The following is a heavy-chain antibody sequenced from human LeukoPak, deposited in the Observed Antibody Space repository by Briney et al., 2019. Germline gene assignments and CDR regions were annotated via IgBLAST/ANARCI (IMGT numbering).Heavy chain of an antibody. J-gene: IGHJ4*02. D-gene: IGHD1-26*01. Sequence: ASVKVSCKASGCTFTNYYIHWVREAPGQGLEWMGIINPRDVSTSYAQKFQGRVTMTGDTSISTAYMELSSLRSDDTAVYYCTRESGSYHGNDYWGQGTLVTVSS. CDR1: GCTFTNYY. CDR2: INPRDVST. CDR3: TRESGSYHGNDY. V-gene: IGHV1-46*01.